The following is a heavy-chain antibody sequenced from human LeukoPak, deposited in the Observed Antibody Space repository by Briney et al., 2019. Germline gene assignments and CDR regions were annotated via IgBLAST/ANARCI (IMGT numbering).Heavy chain of an antibody. CDR2: ITGSGGST. CDR3: AKEGMYYDILTGYYEGYFDY. Sequence: GGSLRLSCAASGFTFSTYAMSWVRQAPGKGLEWVSGITGSGGSTHYADSVKGRFTISRDSSKNTLYLQMNSLRAEDTAVYYCAKEGMYYDILTGYYEGYFDYWGQGTLVTVSS. V-gene: IGHV3-23*01. D-gene: IGHD3-9*01. CDR1: GFTFSTYA. J-gene: IGHJ4*02.